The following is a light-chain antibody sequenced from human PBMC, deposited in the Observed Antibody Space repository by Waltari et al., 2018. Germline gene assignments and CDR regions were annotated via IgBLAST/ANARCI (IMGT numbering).Light chain of an antibody. CDR3: ASYTSGSTHVA. V-gene: IGLV2-14*01. CDR1: SSYLWAFQY. CDR2: DVS. Sequence: QSALTQTASVSGSPGQSITISCTGTSSYLWAFQYVSWYQQLPGKAPKLIIYDVSKRPSGVSNRFSGSKSGDSASLTISGLQVDDEAHYHCASYTSGSTHVAFGGGTQVTVL. J-gene: IGLJ2*01.